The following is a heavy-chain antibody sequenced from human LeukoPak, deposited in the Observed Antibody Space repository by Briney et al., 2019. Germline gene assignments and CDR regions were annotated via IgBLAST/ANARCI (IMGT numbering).Heavy chain of an antibody. D-gene: IGHD1-1*01. J-gene: IGHJ4*02. CDR1: GFTFSDHY. CDR2: IKQDGSAK. Sequence: GGSLRLSCVASGFTFSDHYMSWVRQAPGKGLEWVANIKQDGSAKYYVDSVKGRFTISRDNAKNSLFLQMSSLRAEDTAVYYCAREKEVERRGDFDYWGQGTLVTVSS. V-gene: IGHV3-7*01. CDR3: AREKEVERRGDFDY.